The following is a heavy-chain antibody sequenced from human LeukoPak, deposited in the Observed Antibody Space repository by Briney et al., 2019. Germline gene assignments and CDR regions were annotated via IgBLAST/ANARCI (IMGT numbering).Heavy chain of an antibody. J-gene: IGHJ4*02. CDR2: ISGYSDYT. V-gene: IGHV3-23*01. CDR1: GFTFTHYA. D-gene: IGHD4-17*01. CDR3: ARGGFGTVTDY. Sequence: GGSQRLSCAASGFTFTHYAMTWVRQAPGKGLEWVSDISGYSDYTYYADSVKGRFTISRDNSNSTLYLQMNSLRADDTALYYCARGGFGTVTDYWGQGTLVTVSS.